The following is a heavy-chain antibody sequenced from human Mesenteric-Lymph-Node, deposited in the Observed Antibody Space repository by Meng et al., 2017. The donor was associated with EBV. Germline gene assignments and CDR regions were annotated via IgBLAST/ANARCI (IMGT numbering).Heavy chain of an antibody. D-gene: IGHD3-10*01. J-gene: IGHJ4*02. CDR2: FYYSGST. V-gene: IGHV4-39*07. CDR1: GGSISSSSYY. CDR3: ARVLLRGVILL. Sequence: QRQLQESGPGRVNPSEPLSLTCTVSGGSISSSSYYWGWIRQPPGQGLEWIGSFYYSGSTYYNPSLKSRVTISEHTSKNQFSLKLSSVTAADTAVYYCARVLLRGVILLWGQGTLVTVSS.